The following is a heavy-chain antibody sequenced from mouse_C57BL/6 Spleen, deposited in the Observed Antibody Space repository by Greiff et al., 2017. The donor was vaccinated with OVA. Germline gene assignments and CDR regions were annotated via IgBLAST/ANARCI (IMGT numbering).Heavy chain of an antibody. CDR1: GYTFTDYE. J-gene: IGHJ4*01. CDR3: TRRGLGAMDY. V-gene: IGHV1-15*01. Sequence: VQLQQSGAELVRPGASVTLSCKASGYTFTDYEMHWVKQTPVHGLEWIGAIDPETGGTAYNQKFKGKAILTADKSSSTAYMELRSLTSEDSAVYYCTRRGLGAMDYWGQGTSVTVSS. CDR2: IDPETGGT. D-gene: IGHD4-1*01.